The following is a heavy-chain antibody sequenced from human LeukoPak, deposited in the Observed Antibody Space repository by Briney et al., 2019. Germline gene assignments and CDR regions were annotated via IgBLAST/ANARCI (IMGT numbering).Heavy chain of an antibody. CDR1: GFTFSTYW. D-gene: IGHD1-26*01. J-gene: IGHJ4*02. Sequence: GGSLRLSCAASGFTFSTYWMGWVRQTPGKGLEWVANINQDESEKKYVDSVKGRFTISRDNARNSLSLQMNSLRAEDTAVYYCARPSLNSGSYFDYWGQGTLVTVSS. CDR2: INQDESEK. V-gene: IGHV3-7*01. CDR3: ARPSLNSGSYFDY.